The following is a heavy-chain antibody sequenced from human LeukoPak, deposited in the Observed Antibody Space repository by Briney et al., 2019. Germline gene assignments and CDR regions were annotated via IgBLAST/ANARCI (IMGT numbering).Heavy chain of an antibody. J-gene: IGHJ4*02. CDR1: GGSISNSNYH. CDR2: IYYSGST. CDR3: ARGKTTTPPLTADN. V-gene: IGHV4-39*07. D-gene: IGHD1-7*01. Sequence: SETLSLTCTVSGGSISNSNYHWGWIRQPPGKGLGWIGSIYYSGSTYYNPSLKSRVTISVDTSKNQFSLKLNSVTAADTALYYCARGKTTTPPLTADNWGQGTLVTVSS.